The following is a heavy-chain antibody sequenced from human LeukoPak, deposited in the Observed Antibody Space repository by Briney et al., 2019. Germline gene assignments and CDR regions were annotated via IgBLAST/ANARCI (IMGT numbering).Heavy chain of an antibody. Sequence: ASVKVSCKASGYTFTSYDINWVRQATGQGLEWMGWMNPNSGNTGYAQKFQGRVTMTRNTSISTAYMELSSLRSEDTAVYYCARSMGDYGYYYYYMDVWGKRTTVTVSS. CDR3: ARSMGDYGYYYYYMDV. D-gene: IGHD4-17*01. V-gene: IGHV1-8*01. J-gene: IGHJ6*03. CDR2: MNPNSGNT. CDR1: GYTFTSYD.